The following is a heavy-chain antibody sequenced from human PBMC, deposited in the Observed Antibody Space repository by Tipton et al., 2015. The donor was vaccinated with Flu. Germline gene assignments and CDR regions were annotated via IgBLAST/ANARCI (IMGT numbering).Heavy chain of an antibody. D-gene: IGHD3-22*01. Sequence: TLSLTCVVSNDSINSGYYWGWIRQSPGKGLEWIGSLYHRGTTYYSPSLRSRVTMSVDTSKNQFSLKLTSVTAADTAVYYCARDLKWSSAYYNPFGYWGQGILVTVSS. J-gene: IGHJ4*02. CDR1: NDSINSGYY. CDR2: LYHRGTT. V-gene: IGHV4-38-2*02. CDR3: ARDLKWSSAYYNPFGY.